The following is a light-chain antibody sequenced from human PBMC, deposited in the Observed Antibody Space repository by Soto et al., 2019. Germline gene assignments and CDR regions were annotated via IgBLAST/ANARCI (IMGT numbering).Light chain of an antibody. V-gene: IGKV1-12*02. J-gene: IGKJ1*01. Sequence: DIEMTQSPSSVSASVGDTVTITCRASQDISGWLAWYQQKPGKAPNLLIYSASSLQSGVPSRFRGSGSGTDFTLTINSLQPGDFATYYCQQANSFPWTFGQGTKVEI. CDR2: SAS. CDR3: QQANSFPWT. CDR1: QDISGW.